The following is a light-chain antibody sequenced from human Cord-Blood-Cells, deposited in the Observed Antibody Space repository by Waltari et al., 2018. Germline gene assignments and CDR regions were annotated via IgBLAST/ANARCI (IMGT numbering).Light chain of an antibody. CDR2: AAS. V-gene: IGKV1-39*01. J-gene: IGKJ2*03. CDR3: QQSYSTPRS. Sequence: DIQMTQSPSSLSASVDDSVTITCLASQSISSYLNWYQQKPGKAPKLLIYAASSLQSGVPSRFSGSGSGTDFTLTISSLQPEDFATYYCQQSYSTPRSFGQGTKLEIK. CDR1: QSISSY.